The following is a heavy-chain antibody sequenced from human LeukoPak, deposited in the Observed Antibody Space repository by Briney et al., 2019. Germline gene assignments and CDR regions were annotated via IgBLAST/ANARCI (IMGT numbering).Heavy chain of an antibody. CDR3: ASLWELPYYFDY. CDR1: GGSISSSSYY. J-gene: IGHJ4*02. Sequence: SETLSLTCTVSGGSISSSSYYWGWIRQPPGKGLQWIGSIYYSGSTYYNPSLKSRVTISVDTSKNQSSLKLSSVTAADTAVYYCASLWELPYYFDYWGQGTLVTVSS. D-gene: IGHD1-26*01. V-gene: IGHV4-39*01. CDR2: IYYSGST.